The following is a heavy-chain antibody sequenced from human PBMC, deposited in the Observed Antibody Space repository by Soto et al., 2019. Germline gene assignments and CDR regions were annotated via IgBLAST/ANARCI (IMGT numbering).Heavy chain of an antibody. J-gene: IGHJ4*02. D-gene: IGHD3-10*01. CDR2: ISGSDGST. Sequence: EVQLLESGGGLVQPGGSLRLSCAASGFTFNNYVMAWVRQAPGKGLEWVSGISGSDGSTVYADSMKGRFSISRDNSKNTLYLQVHSLRAGDTAVYYIVRVNFRGTQLWLEAFEYWGRGTLVSVSS. V-gene: IGHV3-23*01. CDR1: GFTFNNYV. CDR3: VRVNFRGTQLWLEAFEY.